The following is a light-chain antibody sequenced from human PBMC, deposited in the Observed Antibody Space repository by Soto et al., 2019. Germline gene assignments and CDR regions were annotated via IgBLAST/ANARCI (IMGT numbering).Light chain of an antibody. CDR3: QQYGDSPRS. J-gene: IGKJ1*01. Sequence: EIVLTQSPGTLSLSPGARATFSCRATQSVRGNYLAWYQQRPGQAPRLLIYGASSRATGVPDRFRGSGSGTDFTLIISRLEPGDFAVYYCQQYGDSPRSFGQGTKVDIK. CDR1: QSVRGNY. V-gene: IGKV3-20*01. CDR2: GAS.